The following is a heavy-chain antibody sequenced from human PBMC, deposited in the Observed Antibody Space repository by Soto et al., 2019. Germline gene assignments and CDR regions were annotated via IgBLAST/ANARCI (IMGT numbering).Heavy chain of an antibody. CDR2: ISPIFGST. V-gene: IGHV1-69*01. CDR1: GATFRSYA. Sequence: VQLVQSGAEVKKPGSSVKVSCRASGATFRSYAFTWVRQAPGQGLEWMGGISPIFGSTIYARQFQGRVTITADDSASRSYMELNSLSSEDTAVYYCAGDYGVYYWYGMDVWGQGTTVTVSS. J-gene: IGHJ6*02. CDR3: AGDYGVYYWYGMDV. D-gene: IGHD4-17*01.